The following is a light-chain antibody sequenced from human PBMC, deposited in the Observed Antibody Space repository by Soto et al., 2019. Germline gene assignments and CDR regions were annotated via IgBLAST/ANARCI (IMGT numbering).Light chain of an antibody. Sequence: QSALTQPAPVSGSPGQSIASSCTGSSSDVGGYNYVSWYQQHPGKAPQLIIYEVTNRPSGVSNRFSGSKSGNTASLTISGLQAEDEADYYCSSYTSSSTRVFGTGTKVTVL. CDR2: EVT. CDR3: SSYTSSSTRV. J-gene: IGLJ1*01. V-gene: IGLV2-14*01. CDR1: SSDVGGYNY.